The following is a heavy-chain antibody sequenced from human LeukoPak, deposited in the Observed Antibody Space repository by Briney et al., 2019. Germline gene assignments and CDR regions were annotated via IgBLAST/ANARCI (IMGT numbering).Heavy chain of an antibody. CDR3: ARDWRGSLDY. J-gene: IGHJ4*02. D-gene: IGHD1-26*01. CDR2: ITNDGTI. V-gene: IGHV3-74*01. CDR1: GFTFSSYM. Sequence: GGSLRLSCAASGFTFSSYMMHWVSQAPGKGLVWVSHITNDGTIRYADSVKGRFTISRDNAKNTLYLQMNSLRAEDTAVYYCARDWRGSLDYWGQGTLVTVSS.